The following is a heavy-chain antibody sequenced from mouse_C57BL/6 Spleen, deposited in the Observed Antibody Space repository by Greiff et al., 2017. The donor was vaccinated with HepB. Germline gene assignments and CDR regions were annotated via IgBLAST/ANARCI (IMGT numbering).Heavy chain of an antibody. CDR1: GYTFTSYW. J-gene: IGHJ1*03. D-gene: IGHD1-1*01. CDR2: INPRNGGT. Sequence: VQLQQPGTELVKPGASVKLSCKASGYTFTSYWMHWVKQRPGQGLEWIGNINPRNGGTNYNEKFKSKATLTVDKSSSTAYMQLSSLTSEDSAVYYCASTYYGSSYWYFDVWGTGTTVTVSS. CDR3: ASTYYGSSYWYFDV. V-gene: IGHV1-53*01.